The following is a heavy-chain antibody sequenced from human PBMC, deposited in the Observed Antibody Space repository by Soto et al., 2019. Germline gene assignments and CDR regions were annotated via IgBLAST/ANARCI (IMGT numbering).Heavy chain of an antibody. D-gene: IGHD1-26*01. CDR1: GYTFTSYG. V-gene: IGHV1-18*01. Sequence: QVQLVQSGAEVKKPGASVKVSCKASGYTFTSYGISWVRQAPGQGLEWMGWISAYNGNTNYAQKLQGRVTMTTDTSASTACLELGALRSADTAVYYCARDAGFVVGAAGRYYYYGMDVWGQGTTVTVSS. CDR3: ARDAGFVVGAAGRYYYYGMDV. J-gene: IGHJ6*02. CDR2: ISAYNGNT.